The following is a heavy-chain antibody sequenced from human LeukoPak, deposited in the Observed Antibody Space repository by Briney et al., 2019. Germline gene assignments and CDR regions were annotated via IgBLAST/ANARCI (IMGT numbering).Heavy chain of an antibody. J-gene: IGHJ4*02. D-gene: IGHD3-10*01. CDR3: AGSLWFGELLIDY. CDR2: IKQDGSEK. CDR1: GFTFSSYW. V-gene: IGHV3-7*01. Sequence: GGSLRLSCAASGFTFSSYWMSWVRQAPGKGLEWVANIKQDGSEKYYVDSVKGRFTISRDNAKNSLYLQMNSLRAEVTAVYYCAGSLWFGELLIDYWGQGTLVTVSS.